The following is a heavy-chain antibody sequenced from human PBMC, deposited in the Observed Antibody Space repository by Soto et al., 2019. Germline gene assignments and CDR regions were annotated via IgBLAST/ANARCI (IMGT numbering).Heavy chain of an antibody. CDR3: ARERTGTTSMDV. CDR1: GYTFTIYG. J-gene: IGHJ6*02. CDR2: MNPNSGNT. V-gene: IGHV1-8*02. D-gene: IGHD1-1*01. Sequence: SVKVSCTASGYTFTIYGINLAQQATGQGLEWMGWMNPNSGNTGYAQKFRGRVTMTRNTSISTAYMELSSLRSEDTAVYYCARERTGTTSMDVWGQGTTVTVSS.